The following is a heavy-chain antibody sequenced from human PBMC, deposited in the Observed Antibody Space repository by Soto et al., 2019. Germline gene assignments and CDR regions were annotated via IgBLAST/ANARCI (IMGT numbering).Heavy chain of an antibody. V-gene: IGHV4-59*01. CDR2: IFHSGST. CDR3: ARGGGYDYLDY. Sequence: SETLSLTCTVSGGSLSGYYWSWIRQPPGKEMEWIGYIFHSGSTKYNPSLKSRVTISVDTSKNQFSLKVNYVTAADTAVYYCARGGGYDYLDYWGQGTRVTVSS. J-gene: IGHJ4*02. D-gene: IGHD5-12*01. CDR1: GGSLSGYY.